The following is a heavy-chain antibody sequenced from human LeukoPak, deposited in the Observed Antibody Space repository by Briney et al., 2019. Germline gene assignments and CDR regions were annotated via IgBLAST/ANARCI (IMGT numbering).Heavy chain of an antibody. V-gene: IGHV3-30-3*01. CDR2: ISYDGSIK. CDR1: GFTFSSHA. Sequence: GGSLRPSCAASGFTFSSHAMHWVRQAPGKGLEWVAFISYDGSIKYYADSVKGRFTISRDNSKNTLYLQMSSLRTEDTAVYYCARDRSRNYSCDYWGQGTLVSVSS. J-gene: IGHJ4*02. D-gene: IGHD2-2*01. CDR3: ARDRSRNYSCDY.